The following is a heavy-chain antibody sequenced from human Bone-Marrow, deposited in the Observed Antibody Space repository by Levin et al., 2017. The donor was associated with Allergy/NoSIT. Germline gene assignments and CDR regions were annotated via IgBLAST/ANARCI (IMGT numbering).Heavy chain of an antibody. V-gene: IGHV1-24*01. D-gene: IGHD6-19*01. CDR2: SDREADET. CDR1: GDTLTELS. CDR3: ATGRNSGWSAFDM. J-gene: IGHJ3*02. Sequence: RASVKVSCKVSGDTLTELSMHWVRQTPGKGLEWMAGSDREADETFYVESLQDRLTMTEDTSTDTAYLELTSLRSDDTAVYYCATGRNSGWSAFDMWGQGTLVTVSS.